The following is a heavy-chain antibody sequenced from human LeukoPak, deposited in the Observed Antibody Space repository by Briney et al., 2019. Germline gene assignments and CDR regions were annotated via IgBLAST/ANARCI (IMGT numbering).Heavy chain of an antibody. CDR2: ISGSGGGT. CDR1: GFTFSSYA. J-gene: IGHJ4*02. D-gene: IGHD6-19*01. V-gene: IGHV3-23*01. CDR3: AKEPIEVAGSYYFDY. Sequence: GGSLRLSCAASGFTFSSYAMSWVRQAPGKGLEWVSAISGSGGGTYYADSMRGRFTISRDNSKSTLYLQMNSLRAEDTAVYYCAKEPIEVAGSYYFDYWGQGTLVTVSS.